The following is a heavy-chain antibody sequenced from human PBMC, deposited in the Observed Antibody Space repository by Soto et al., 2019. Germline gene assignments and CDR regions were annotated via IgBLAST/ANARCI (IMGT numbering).Heavy chain of an antibody. Sequence: PSQTLSLTCTVSGGSISSYYWSWIRQPPGKGLEWIGYIYYSGSTNYNPSLKSRVTISVDTSKNQFSLKLSSVTAADTAVYYCARAPSCSSTSCPIHYYVMAVWGQGTTVIVS. V-gene: IGHV4-59*01. J-gene: IGHJ6*02. CDR3: ARAPSCSSTSCPIHYYVMAV. CDR1: GGSISSYY. CDR2: IYYSGST. D-gene: IGHD2-2*01.